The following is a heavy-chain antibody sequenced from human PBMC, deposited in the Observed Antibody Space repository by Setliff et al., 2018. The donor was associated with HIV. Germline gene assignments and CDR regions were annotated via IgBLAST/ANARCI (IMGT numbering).Heavy chain of an antibody. CDR3: ARFSVLGGMDV. J-gene: IGHJ6*02. CDR2: MNPNSGNT. CDR1: GYTFTSYG. D-gene: IGHD1-20*01. V-gene: IGHV1-8*02. Sequence: ASVKVSCKASGYTFTSYGISWVRQAPGQGLEWMGWMNPNSGNTGYAQKFQGRVTMTRNTSISTAYMELSSLRSEDTAVYYCARFSVLGGMDVWGQGTTVTVSS.